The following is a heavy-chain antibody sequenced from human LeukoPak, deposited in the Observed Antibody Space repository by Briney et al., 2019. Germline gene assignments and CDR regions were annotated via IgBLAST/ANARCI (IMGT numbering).Heavy chain of an antibody. V-gene: IGHV4-59*08. Sequence: AETETLTCTVSGASISSYYWSWIRQPPGKGPEWIGYIFHSGCTNYNPSLNSRVTISLDTSKKQFSLKLSSVTASDTAVYYCASQRYSSSGRFDYWGQGTLFPVSS. CDR1: GASISSYY. D-gene: IGHD6-13*01. CDR2: IFHSGCT. J-gene: IGHJ4*01. CDR3: ASQRYSSSGRFDY.